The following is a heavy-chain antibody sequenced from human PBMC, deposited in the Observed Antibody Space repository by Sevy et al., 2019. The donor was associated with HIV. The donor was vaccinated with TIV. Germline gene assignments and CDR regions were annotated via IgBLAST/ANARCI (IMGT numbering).Heavy chain of an antibody. CDR1: GFIFSDRY. CDR3: ASSLLVDGRWGPRYGMDV. V-gene: IGHV3-11*01. CDR2: ITSNGNTI. J-gene: IGHJ6*02. Sequence: GGSLRLSCAASGFIFSDRYMNWIRQAPGKGLEWIAYITSNGNTIYYADSVKGRFTISRDKAKNSLFLQMNSLRAEDTAVYYCASSLLVDGRWGPRYGMDVWGQGTTVTVSS. D-gene: IGHD3-16*01.